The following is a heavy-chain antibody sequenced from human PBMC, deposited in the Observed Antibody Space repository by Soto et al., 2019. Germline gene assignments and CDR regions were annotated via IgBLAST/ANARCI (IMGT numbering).Heavy chain of an antibody. Sequence: QVQLQESGPGQVKPSETLFLTCTVSGGSVSSGTYYWSWIRQPAGKGLEWMGYIYRGSPNYNPSLESRATISVDTSRTQFSLMLSSVTAADTAVYYCSRYQGLGAGYFALWGRGTLVTVSS. J-gene: IGHJ2*01. V-gene: IGHV4-61*01. D-gene: IGHD2-2*01. CDR3: SRYQGLGAGYFAL. CDR1: GGSVSSGTYY. CDR2: IYRGSP.